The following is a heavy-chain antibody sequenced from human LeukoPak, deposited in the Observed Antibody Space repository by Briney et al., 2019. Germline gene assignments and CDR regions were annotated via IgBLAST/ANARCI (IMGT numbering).Heavy chain of an antibody. CDR1: GYTFTEYY. CDR2: IIPILGIA. D-gene: IGHD3-16*01. CDR3: ARGIYDYVWGRIDY. V-gene: IGHV1-69*04. J-gene: IGHJ4*02. Sequence: SVKVSCKASGYTFTEYYLNWMRQAPGQGLEWMGRIIPILGIANYAQKFQGRVTITADKSTSTAYMELSSLRSEDTAVYYCARGIYDYVWGRIDYWGQGTLVTVSS.